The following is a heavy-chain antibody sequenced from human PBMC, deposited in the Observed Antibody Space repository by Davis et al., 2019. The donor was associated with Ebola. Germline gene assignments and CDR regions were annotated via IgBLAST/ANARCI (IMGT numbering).Heavy chain of an antibody. V-gene: IGHV1-18*01. CDR1: GCRFTYYG. D-gene: IGHD2-2*01. J-gene: IGHJ6*02. CDR2: ISGYNGNT. Sequence: AASVKVSCKASGCRFTYYGVSWAREAPGQGFEWMGSISGYNGNTNSAQKFQVRVRMTTATSTGTAYMELRSLRSDDTAVYYSAREEGILVAPAAMVGLDVWGQGTTVTVSS. CDR3: AREEGILVAPAAMVGLDV.